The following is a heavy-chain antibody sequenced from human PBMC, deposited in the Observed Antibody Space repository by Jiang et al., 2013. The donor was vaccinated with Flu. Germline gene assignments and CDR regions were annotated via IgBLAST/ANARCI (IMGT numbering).Heavy chain of an antibody. D-gene: IGHD5-12*01. CDR3: ARHGWLEAKSNFDY. CDR2: IHDSGST. CDR1: GGSFSNIY. V-gene: IGHV4-59*08. Sequence: LLKPSETLSLTCAVSGGSFSNIYWSWIRQPPGKGLEWIGYIHDSGSTTYNPSLNSRVTISMDTSERQFSLKLTSVTAADTAVYYCARHGWLEAKSNFDYWGQGILVTVSS. J-gene: IGHJ4*02.